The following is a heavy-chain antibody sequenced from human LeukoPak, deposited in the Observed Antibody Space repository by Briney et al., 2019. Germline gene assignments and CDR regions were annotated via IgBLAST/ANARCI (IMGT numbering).Heavy chain of an antibody. D-gene: IGHD3-10*01. CDR3: ARAWFGELRFDP. Sequence: ASVKVSCKASGYTFTSYYMHWVRQAPGQGLEWMGIINPSGGSTSYAQKFQGRVTMTRDMSTSTVYTELSSLRSDDTAVYYCARAWFGELRFDPWGQGTLVTVSS. CDR1: GYTFTSYY. V-gene: IGHV1-46*01. CDR2: INPSGGST. J-gene: IGHJ5*02.